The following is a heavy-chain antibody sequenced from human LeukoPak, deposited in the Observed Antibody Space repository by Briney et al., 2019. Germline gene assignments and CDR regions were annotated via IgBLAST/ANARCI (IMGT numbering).Heavy chain of an antibody. CDR1: GFILSTYN. CDR2: ITSSSSHT. J-gene: IGHJ6*03. V-gene: IGHV3-21*01. Sequence: GGSLRLSCSASGFILSTYNMNWVRQAQGKALEWVSSITSSSSHTYYADSVKGRYTISRDNAKNSLYLQMDSLRAEDTAVYYCARDPYSGGYGAYYYYYMDVWGKGTTVTISS. CDR3: ARDPYSGGYGAYYYYYMDV. D-gene: IGHD1-26*01.